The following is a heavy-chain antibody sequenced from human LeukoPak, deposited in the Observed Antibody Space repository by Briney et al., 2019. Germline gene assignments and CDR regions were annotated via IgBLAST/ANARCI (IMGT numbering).Heavy chain of an antibody. D-gene: IGHD5-24*01. Sequence: SGTLSLTCAVSGGSISSSNWWSWVRQPPGKGLEWIGEIYHSGSTNYNPSLKSRVTISVDKSKNQFSLKLSSVTAADTAVYYCARDIVEMATINVGPRAFDIWGQGTMVTVSS. CDR2: IYHSGST. CDR3: ARDIVEMATINVGPRAFDI. J-gene: IGHJ3*02. V-gene: IGHV4-4*02. CDR1: GGSISSSNW.